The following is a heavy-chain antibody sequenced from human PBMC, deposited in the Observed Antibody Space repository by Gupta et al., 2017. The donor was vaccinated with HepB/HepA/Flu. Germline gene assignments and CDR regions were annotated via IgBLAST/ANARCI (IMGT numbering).Heavy chain of an antibody. D-gene: IGHD2-15*01. CDR3: ARVDILGYCSGGSCYSPDAFDI. Sequence: QVQLQESGPGLVKPSGTLSLTCAVSGGSISSSNWWSWVRQPPGKGLEWIGEIYHSGSTNYNPSLKSRVTISVDKSKNQFSLKLSSVTAADTAVYYCARVDILGYCSGGSCYSPDAFDIWGQGTMVTVSS. J-gene: IGHJ3*02. CDR2: IYHSGST. CDR1: GGSISSSNW. V-gene: IGHV4-4*02.